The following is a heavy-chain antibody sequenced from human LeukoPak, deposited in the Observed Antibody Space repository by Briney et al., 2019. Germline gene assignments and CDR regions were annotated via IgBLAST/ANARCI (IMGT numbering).Heavy chain of an antibody. CDR3: AKDREGTTFDN. D-gene: IGHD1-7*01. J-gene: IGHJ4*02. CDR2: ISYDGSNK. V-gene: IGHV3-30*18. Sequence: GGSLRLSCAASGYTFSNYDMHWVRQAPGKGLEWVAVISYDGSNKYYADSVKGRFTISRDNSKNTVYLQMNSLRAEDTAVYYCAKDREGTTFDNWGQGTLVTVSS. CDR1: GYTFSNYD.